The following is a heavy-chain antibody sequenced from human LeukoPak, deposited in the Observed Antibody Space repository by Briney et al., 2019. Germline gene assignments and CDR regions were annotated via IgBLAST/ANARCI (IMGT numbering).Heavy chain of an antibody. Sequence: SETLSLTCTVSGGSISSYYWSWIRQPPGKGLEWIGYIYYSGSTNYNPSLKSRVTISVDTSKNQFSLKLSSVTAADTAVYYCAREADSGPTGGMDVWGQGTTVTVSS. CDR1: GGSISSYY. D-gene: IGHD1-26*01. V-gene: IGHV4-59*12. J-gene: IGHJ6*02. CDR2: IYYSGST. CDR3: AREADSGPTGGMDV.